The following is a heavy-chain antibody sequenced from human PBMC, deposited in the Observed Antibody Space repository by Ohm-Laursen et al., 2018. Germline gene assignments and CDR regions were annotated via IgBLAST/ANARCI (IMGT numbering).Heavy chain of an antibody. CDR2: IGGDGGSP. V-gene: IGHV3-23*01. J-gene: IGHJ4*02. Sequence: GSLRLSCAASGITFSSYAMNWVRQAPGRGLEWVSEIGGDGGSPQYADSVKGRFTISRDNSKSTLYLQLNSLRAEDTAVYYCAKPLGDLSSGPDYWGQGTLVTVSS. D-gene: IGHD3-22*01. CDR3: AKPLGDLSSGPDY. CDR1: GITFSSYA.